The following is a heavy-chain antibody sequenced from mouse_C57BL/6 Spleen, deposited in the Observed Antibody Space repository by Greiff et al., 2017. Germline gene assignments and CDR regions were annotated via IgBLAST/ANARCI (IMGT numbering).Heavy chain of an antibody. CDR2: ISSGSSTI. V-gene: IGHV5-17*01. J-gene: IGHJ1*03. Sequence: DVQLVESGGGLVKPGGSLKLSCAASGFTFSDYGMHWVRQAPEKGLEWVAYISSGSSTIYYADTVKGRFTISRDNAKNTLFLQMTSLRSEDTAMYYCARMGNYYGSSYVRYFDVWGTGTTVTVSS. CDR3: ARMGNYYGSSYVRYFDV. CDR1: GFTFSDYG. D-gene: IGHD1-1*01.